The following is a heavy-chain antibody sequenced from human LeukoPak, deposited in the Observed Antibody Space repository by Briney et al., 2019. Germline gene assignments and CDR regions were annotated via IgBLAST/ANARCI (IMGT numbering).Heavy chain of an antibody. CDR1: GGSFSGYY. V-gene: IGHV4-34*01. CDR3: ARAGYYYGSGSYYNGVDY. CDR2: INHSGST. J-gene: IGHJ4*02. Sequence: SETLSLTCAVYGGSFSGYYWSWIRQPPGKGLEWIGEINHSGSTNYNPSLKSRVTISVGTSKNQFSLKLSSVTAADTAVYYCARAGYYYGSGSYYNGVDYWGQGTLVTVSS. D-gene: IGHD3-10*01.